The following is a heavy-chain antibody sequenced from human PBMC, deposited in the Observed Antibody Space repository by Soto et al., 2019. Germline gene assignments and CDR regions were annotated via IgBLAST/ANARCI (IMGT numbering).Heavy chain of an antibody. Sequence: QVHLVESGGGVVQPGTSLRLSCVGSGFTFRSFVIHWVRQAPGKGLEWVALTSYDGSKADYGDSVKGRFTISRDNSKNTVDMQMDSLRVYDAALYCCARWGRTGGLDFWGQGTLVSVSS. CDR2: TSYDGSKA. CDR1: GFTFRSFV. CDR3: ARWGRTGGLDF. J-gene: IGHJ4*02. V-gene: IGHV3-30*03. D-gene: IGHD3-16*01.